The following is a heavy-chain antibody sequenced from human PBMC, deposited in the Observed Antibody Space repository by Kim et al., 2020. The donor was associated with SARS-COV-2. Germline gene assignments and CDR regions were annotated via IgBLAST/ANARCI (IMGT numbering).Heavy chain of an antibody. CDR2: ISGSGGST. V-gene: IGHV3-23*01. Sequence: GGSLRLSCAASGFTFSSYAMSWVRQAPGKGLEWVSAISGSGGSTYYADSVKGRFTISRDNSKNTLYLQMNSLRAEDTAVYYCAKCRARLLGYYYYGMDVWGQGTKVTVYS. D-gene: IGHD2-8*02. CDR1: GFTFSSYA. CDR3: AKCRARLLGYYYYGMDV. J-gene: IGHJ6*02.